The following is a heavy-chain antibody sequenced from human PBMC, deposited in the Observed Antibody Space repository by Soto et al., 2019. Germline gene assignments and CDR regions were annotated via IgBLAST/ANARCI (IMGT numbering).Heavy chain of an antibody. D-gene: IGHD1-26*01. CDR2: IFYSGST. Sequence: ASETLSLTCTVYGASVSSGIPYWSWIRQTPGKELEWIGYIFYSGSTNYNPSLKSRVTIAVATSNNQFSLRLSPVPAADTAVYYCARLDRGTSPYCYYSIDVWGQGTTVTVSS. CDR3: ARLDRGTSPYCYYSIDV. CDR1: GASVSSGIPY. V-gene: IGHV4-61*01. J-gene: IGHJ6*02.